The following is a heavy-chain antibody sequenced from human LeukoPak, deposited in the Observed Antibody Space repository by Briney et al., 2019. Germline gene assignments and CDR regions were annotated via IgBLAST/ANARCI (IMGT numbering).Heavy chain of an antibody. CDR3: AKSPDQLLCNWFDP. D-gene: IGHD3-10*01. CDR1: GFTFSGYW. Sequence: GGSLRLSCAASGFTFSGYWMSWVRQAPGKGLEWVANINQDGSEKYYVDSVKGRFTISRDNSKNTLYLQMNSLRAEDTAVYYCAKSPDQLLCNWFDPWGQGTLVTVSS. J-gene: IGHJ5*02. CDR2: INQDGSEK. V-gene: IGHV3-7*03.